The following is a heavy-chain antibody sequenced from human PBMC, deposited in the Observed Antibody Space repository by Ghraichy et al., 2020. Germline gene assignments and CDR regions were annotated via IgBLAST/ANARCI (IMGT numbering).Heavy chain of an antibody. J-gene: IGHJ5*02. CDR3: VRLTTVLFGWVET. V-gene: IGHV4-39*02. CDR2: AYYTGRR. Sequence: SQTLSLTCTVSGGSISSSDYYWGWIRQPPGKGLEWIGSAYYTGRRYYNSSLESRIILSVETSMNHFLIKLSSMTGADTALYYCVRLTTVLFGWVETWGQGILVSVSS. D-gene: IGHD3-10*02. CDR1: GGSISSSDYY.